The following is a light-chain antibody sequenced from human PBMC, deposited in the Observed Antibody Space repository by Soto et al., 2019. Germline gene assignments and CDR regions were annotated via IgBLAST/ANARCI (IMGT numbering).Light chain of an antibody. J-gene: IGLJ1*01. V-gene: IGLV2-14*01. Sequence: QSALTQPASVSGSPGPSITISCSGTSSDVGGFNYVSWYQQHPGKAPKLMISEVSNRPSGVSNRFSGSKSGNTASLTISGLQTEDEADYYCCSYTSSSTYVFGTGTKVTVL. CDR3: CSYTSSSTYV. CDR1: SSDVGGFNY. CDR2: EVS.